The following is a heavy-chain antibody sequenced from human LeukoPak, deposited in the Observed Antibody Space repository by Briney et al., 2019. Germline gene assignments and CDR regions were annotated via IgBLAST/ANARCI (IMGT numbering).Heavy chain of an antibody. D-gene: IGHD5-12*01. CDR1: GGSIRSYC. V-gene: IGHV4-59*01. Sequence: PSETLSLTCTVSGGSIRSYCWSWLRQPPGKGLEWIGYIWDTEFTDYNPSLKSRVTISLDTSKNHFSLKLRSVTAADTALYFCARGLVLATDDALDIWGQGTLVTVSS. CDR2: IWDTEFT. CDR3: ARGLVLATDDALDI. J-gene: IGHJ3*02.